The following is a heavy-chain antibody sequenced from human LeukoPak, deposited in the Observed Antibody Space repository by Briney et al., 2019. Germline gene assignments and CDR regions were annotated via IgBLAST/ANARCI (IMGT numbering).Heavy chain of an antibody. CDR1: GFTFGSYA. Sequence: EGSLRLSCAASGFTFGSYAMSWVRQAPGKGLEWVSAISGSGGSTYYANSVKGRFTISRDNSKNTLYLQMNSLRAEDTAVYYCAKGGIFGVAGYYYYMDVWGQGTLVTVSS. J-gene: IGHJ6*03. D-gene: IGHD3-3*01. CDR2: ISGSGGST. V-gene: IGHV3-23*01. CDR3: AKGGIFGVAGYYYYMDV.